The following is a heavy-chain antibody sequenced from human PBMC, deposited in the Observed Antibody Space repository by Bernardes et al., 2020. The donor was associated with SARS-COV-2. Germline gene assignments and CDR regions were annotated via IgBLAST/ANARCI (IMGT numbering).Heavy chain of an antibody. Sequence: SESLCLTCTVSGGSISSYYGSWIRQPPGKGLEWIGYIYYSGSTNYNPSLKSRVTISVDTSKNQFSLKLSSVTAADTAVYYCARESEWLRRFDYWGQGTLVTVSS. D-gene: IGHD5-12*01. J-gene: IGHJ4*02. CDR1: GGSISSYY. CDR3: ARESEWLRRFDY. CDR2: IYYSGST. V-gene: IGHV4-59*01.